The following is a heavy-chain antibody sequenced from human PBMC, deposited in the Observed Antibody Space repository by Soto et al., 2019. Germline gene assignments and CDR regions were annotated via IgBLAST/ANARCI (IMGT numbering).Heavy chain of an antibody. CDR1: GFTFSSYE. Sequence: EVQLVESGGGLVQPGGSLRLSCAASGFTFSSYEMNWVRQAPGKGLEWVSYISSSGRTTYYADSVKGRFTISRDNAKNSLPLQMISLRADDTAVYYCARDRDELVGIFPYYYGMDVWGQGTTVTVSS. CDR2: ISSSGRTT. V-gene: IGHV3-48*03. J-gene: IGHJ6*02. D-gene: IGHD2-21*01. CDR3: ARDRDELVGIFPYYYGMDV.